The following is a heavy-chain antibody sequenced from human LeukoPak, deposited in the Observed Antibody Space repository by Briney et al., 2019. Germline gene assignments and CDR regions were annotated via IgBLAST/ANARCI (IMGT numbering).Heavy chain of an antibody. CDR1: GYTFTGYY. J-gene: IGHJ5*02. CDR2: INPNSGGT. CDR3: ARDSGRDIVVVPAASNWFDP. V-gene: IGHV1-2*02. Sequence: ASVKVSCTASGYTFTGYYMHWVRQAPGQGLEWMGWINPNSGGTNYAQKFQGRVTMTRDTSISTAYMELSRLRSDDTAVYYCARDSGRDIVVVPAASNWFDPWGQGTLVTVSS. D-gene: IGHD2-2*01.